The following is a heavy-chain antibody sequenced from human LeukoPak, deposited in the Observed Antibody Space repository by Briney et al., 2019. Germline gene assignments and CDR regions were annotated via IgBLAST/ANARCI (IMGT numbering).Heavy chain of an antibody. J-gene: IGHJ4*02. CDR1: DDSISDYY. D-gene: IGHD3-16*01. CDR3: TRGAGWLIDY. CDR2: FHNSGTS. V-gene: IGHV4-59*01. Sequence: SETLSLTCTVSDDSISDYYRGWLRQPPGKGLEWIGYFHNSGTSTYNPSLKSRVTISADTSKNQFSLKLNSLTTADTAVYYCTRGAGWLIDYWGQGILVTVSS.